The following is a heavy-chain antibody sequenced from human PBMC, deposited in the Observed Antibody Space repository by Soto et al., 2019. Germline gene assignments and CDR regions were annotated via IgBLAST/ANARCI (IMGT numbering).Heavy chain of an antibody. V-gene: IGHV3-30*04. CDR2: IYYDGSQK. CDR3: TRGGGNQLGDCYDN. D-gene: IGHD2-21*02. Sequence: QVQLVESGGGVVQPGRSLRLSCAASGFTFSSYTMHWVRQAPGKGLVWVALIYYDGSQKYYADSVKGRFTISRDNSKKMMNLDMNSLRTEDTAVYYCTRGGGNQLGDCYDNWGQGTLVTVSS. CDR1: GFTFSSYT. J-gene: IGHJ4*02.